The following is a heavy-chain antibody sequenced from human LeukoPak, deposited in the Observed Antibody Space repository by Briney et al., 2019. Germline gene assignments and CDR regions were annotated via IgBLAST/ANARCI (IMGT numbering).Heavy chain of an antibody. CDR2: ISAYNGNT. CDR3: ARDARAPYDFWSGSLYGMDV. Sequence: ASVKVSCKASGYTFTSYGISWVRQAPGQGLEWMGWISAYNGNTNYAQKLQGRVTMTTDTSTSTAYMELRSLRSDDTAVYYCARDARAPYDFWSGSLYGMDVWGLGTTVTVSS. J-gene: IGHJ6*02. CDR1: GYTFTSYG. D-gene: IGHD3-3*01. V-gene: IGHV1-18*01.